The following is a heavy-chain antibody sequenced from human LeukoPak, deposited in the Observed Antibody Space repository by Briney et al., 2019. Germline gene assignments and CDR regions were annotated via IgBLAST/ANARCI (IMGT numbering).Heavy chain of an antibody. V-gene: IGHV3-48*03. CDR1: GFTFSSYA. Sequence: GGSLRLSCAASGFTFSSYAMYWVRQAPGKGLEWVSSISGYGSTIYYADSVKGRFTISRDNAKNSLYLQMNSLRAEDTAVYYCARGGPVDYWGQGTLVTVSS. CDR2: ISGYGSTI. J-gene: IGHJ4*02. D-gene: IGHD2-2*01. CDR3: ARGGPVDY.